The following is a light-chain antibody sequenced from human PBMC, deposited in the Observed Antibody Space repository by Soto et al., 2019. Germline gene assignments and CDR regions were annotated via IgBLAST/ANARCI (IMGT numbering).Light chain of an antibody. CDR3: QQYNSYSVT. J-gene: IGKJ1*01. CDR2: KAS. CDR1: QSISSW. V-gene: IGKV1-5*03. Sequence: DIQMTQSPSTLSASVGDRVTITCRASQSISSWLAWYQQKPGKAPKLLIYKASSLESGVPSRFSASGSGTAFTLTISSLQPDDFATYYCQQYNSYSVTFGQGTKVEIK.